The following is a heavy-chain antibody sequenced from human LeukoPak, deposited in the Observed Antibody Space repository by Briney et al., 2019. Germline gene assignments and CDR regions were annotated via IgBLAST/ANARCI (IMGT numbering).Heavy chain of an antibody. J-gene: IGHJ6*02. CDR2: IYSGGNT. CDR3: ARGEPRAHYGVDV. V-gene: IGHV3-53*01. Sequence: GGSLRHSCAASGFTVSSNYMTWVRQAPGKGLEWVSVIYSGGNTYYADSVKGRFTISRDNSKNKLYLQMNSLRAEDTAVYYCARGEPRAHYGVDVWGQGTTVTVSS. CDR1: GFTVSSNY. D-gene: IGHD1-14*01.